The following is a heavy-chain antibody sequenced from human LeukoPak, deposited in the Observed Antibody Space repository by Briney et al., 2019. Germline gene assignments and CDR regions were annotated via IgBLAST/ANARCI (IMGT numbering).Heavy chain of an antibody. J-gene: IGHJ4*02. Sequence: GGSLRLSCVASGFTFINYAMSWVRQAPGKGLEWISVISGSDSSTYYADSVKGRFTISRDNSKNTLYLQMNSLRAEDTAVYYCAKHLWRDLLWFGEGYYFGYWGQGTLVTVSS. CDR1: GFTFINYA. CDR2: ISGSDSST. D-gene: IGHD3-10*01. CDR3: AKHLWRDLLWFGEGYYFGY. V-gene: IGHV3-23*01.